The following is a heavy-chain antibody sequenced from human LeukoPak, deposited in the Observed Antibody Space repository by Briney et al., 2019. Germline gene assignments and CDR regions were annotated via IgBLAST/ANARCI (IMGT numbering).Heavy chain of an antibody. CDR3: TRDLGFAY. Sequence: GGSLILSCAASGITFDDFGMSWVRQAPGKGLVWVSRINSDGSSTIYADSVKGRFTISGDNAKNTLYLQMNSLRAEDTAVYYCTRDLGFAYWGQGTLVTVSS. D-gene: IGHD7-27*01. J-gene: IGHJ4*02. V-gene: IGHV3-74*01. CDR1: GITFDDFG. CDR2: INSDGSST.